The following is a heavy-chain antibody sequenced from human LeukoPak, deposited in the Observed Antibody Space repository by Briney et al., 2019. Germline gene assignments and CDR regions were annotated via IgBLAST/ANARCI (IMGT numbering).Heavy chain of an antibody. J-gene: IGHJ4*02. Sequence: SQTLSLTCVISGDSVSSSRSAWNWIRQSPSRGLEWLGRTYYRSGWYNDYAVSVKSRITISPDTSKNQFSLQLNSLTPEDTAVYFCARVNSWTEEPDTGFDYWGPGSLVTVSS. CDR2: TYYRSGWYN. D-gene: IGHD1-14*01. CDR3: ARVNSWTEEPDTGFDY. CDR1: GDSVSSSRSA. V-gene: IGHV6-1*01.